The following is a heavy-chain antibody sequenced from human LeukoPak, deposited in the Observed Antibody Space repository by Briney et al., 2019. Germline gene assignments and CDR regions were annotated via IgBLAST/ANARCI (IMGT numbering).Heavy chain of an antibody. Sequence: GGSLRLSCAASGFTFSSYWMHWVRQAPGKGLVWVSRINSDGSSTSYADSVKGRFTISRDNAKNTLYLQMNSLRAEDTAVYYCASRQLVPLYFDYWGQGTLVTVSS. D-gene: IGHD6-6*01. J-gene: IGHJ4*02. CDR1: GFTFSSYW. CDR2: INSDGSST. CDR3: ASRQLVPLYFDY. V-gene: IGHV3-74*01.